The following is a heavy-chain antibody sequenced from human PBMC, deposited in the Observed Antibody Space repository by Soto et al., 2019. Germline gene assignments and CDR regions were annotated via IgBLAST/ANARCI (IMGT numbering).Heavy chain of an antibody. CDR2: ISGSGGST. CDR1: GFTFSSYA. V-gene: IGHV3-23*01. Sequence: EVQLLESGGGLVQPGGSLRLSCAASGFTFSSYAMSWVRQAPGKGLEWVSAISGSGGSTYYADSVKGRFTISRDNSKNTLYLQMNSLRAEDTAVYYCAKDIGYCSGGSCYGSYYFDYWGQGTLVTVSS. J-gene: IGHJ4*02. D-gene: IGHD2-15*01. CDR3: AKDIGYCSGGSCYGSYYFDY.